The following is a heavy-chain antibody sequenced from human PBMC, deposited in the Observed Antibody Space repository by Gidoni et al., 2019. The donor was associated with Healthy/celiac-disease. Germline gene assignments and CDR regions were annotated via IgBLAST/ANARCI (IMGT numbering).Heavy chain of an antibody. CDR3: ARVGYLGTTGTWAYDI. Sequence: QAQLVQSGSELKKPGASVKVSCKASGYTFSSYAMNWVRQAPGQGLEWMGWINTNTGNPKYAQGFTGRFVFFLDTSVTTTYLQISSLKAEDTAVYYCARVGYLGTTGTWAYDIWGQGTMVTVSS. V-gene: IGHV7-4-1*02. CDR2: INTNTGNP. CDR1: GYTFSSYA. D-gene: IGHD1-1*01. J-gene: IGHJ3*02.